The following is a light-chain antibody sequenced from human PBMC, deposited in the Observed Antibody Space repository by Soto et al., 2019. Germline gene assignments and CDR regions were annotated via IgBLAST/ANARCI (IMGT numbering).Light chain of an antibody. V-gene: IGKV1D-12*01. Sequence: DIQMTQSPSSVSASVGDRVTITCRASQGISSWLAWYQRKPGRAPKVLIYAASTLLSGVPSRFSGSGSGTEFSLTISSLQPEDFATYYCQQLDSYPRTFGQGTKVEI. CDR3: QQLDSYPRT. CDR2: AAS. J-gene: IGKJ1*01. CDR1: QGISSW.